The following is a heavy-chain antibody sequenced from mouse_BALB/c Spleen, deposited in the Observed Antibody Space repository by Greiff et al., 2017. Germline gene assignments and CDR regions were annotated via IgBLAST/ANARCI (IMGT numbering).Heavy chain of an antibody. V-gene: IGHV1-54*01. J-gene: IGHJ2*01. CDR3: ARWGYGNYRKYFDY. CDR1: GYAFTSYL. CDR2: INPGSGGT. Sequence: VQLQQSGAELVRPGPSVKVSCKASGYAFTSYLINWVKQRPGQGLEWIGVINPGSGGTNDNEKFKGKATLTADNSSSTAYMQLSSLTSDDSAVYFCARWGYGNYRKYFDYWGQGTTLTVSS. D-gene: IGHD2-1*01.